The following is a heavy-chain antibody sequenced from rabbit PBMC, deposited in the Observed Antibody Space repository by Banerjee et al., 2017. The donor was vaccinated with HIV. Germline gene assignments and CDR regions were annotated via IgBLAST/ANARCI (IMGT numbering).Heavy chain of an antibody. J-gene: IGHJ4*01. D-gene: IGHD6-1*01. CDR1: EFDLSSNV. CDR2: IHTSSGST. CDR3: ASNGDAGYVGYGFRL. V-gene: IGHV1S43*01. Sequence: QQQLEESGGGLVQPGGSLTLTCKASEFDLSSNVMCWVRQAPGKGLEWIGCIHTSSGSTWYASWAKGRFTISKSTSLNTVDLKMTSLTAADTATYFCASNGDAGYVGYGFRLWGPGTLVTVS.